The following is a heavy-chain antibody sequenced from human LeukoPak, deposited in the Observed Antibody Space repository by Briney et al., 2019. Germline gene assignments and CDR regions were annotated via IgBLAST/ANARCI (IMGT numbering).Heavy chain of an antibody. D-gene: IGHD2-8*02. J-gene: IGHJ4*02. Sequence: PGGSLRLSCAASGFTFSSYEMNWVRQAPGKGLEWVSYISSSGSTIYYADSVKGRFTISRDNAKNTLYLQMNSLRAEDTAVYYCARTGGSYYFDYWGQGALVTVSS. CDR3: ARTGGSYYFDY. V-gene: IGHV3-48*03. CDR1: GFTFSSYE. CDR2: ISSSGSTI.